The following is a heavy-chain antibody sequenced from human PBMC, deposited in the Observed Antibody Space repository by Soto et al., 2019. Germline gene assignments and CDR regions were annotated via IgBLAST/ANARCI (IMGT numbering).Heavy chain of an antibody. CDR3: ARGSAVLRYFDWLSATLDY. D-gene: IGHD3-9*01. J-gene: IGHJ4*02. CDR1: GYTFTSYG. Sequence: ASVKVSCKASGYTFTSYGISWVRQAPGQGLEWMGWISAYNGNTNYAQKLQGRVTMTTDTSTSTAYMELRSLRSDDTAVYYCARGSAVLRYFDWLSATLDYWGQGTLVTVSS. V-gene: IGHV1-18*01. CDR2: ISAYNGNT.